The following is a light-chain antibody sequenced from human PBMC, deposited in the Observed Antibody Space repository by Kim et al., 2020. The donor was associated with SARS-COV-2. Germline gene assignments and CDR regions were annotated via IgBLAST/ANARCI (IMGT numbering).Light chain of an antibody. CDR3: SSYTSSSTWV. Sequence: GQSVTISCTGTSSDVGSYNRVSWYQQPPGTAPKLMIYEVSNRPSGVPDRFSGSKSGSTASLTISGLQAEDEADYYCSSYTSSSTWVFGGGTQLTVL. V-gene: IGLV2-18*02. CDR2: EVS. CDR1: SSDVGSYNR. J-gene: IGLJ3*02.